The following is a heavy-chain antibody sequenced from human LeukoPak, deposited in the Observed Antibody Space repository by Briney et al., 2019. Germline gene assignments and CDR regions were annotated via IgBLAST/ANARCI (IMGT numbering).Heavy chain of an antibody. J-gene: IGHJ6*02. Sequence: SETLSLTCTVSGGSITSGSYYWGWIRQPPGKGMDWIGSIYYSGSTYYNPSLKSRVTISVDTSKNQFSLKLSSVTAADTAVYYCARHIFCSGGSCYGMDVWGQGTTVTVSS. CDR1: GGSITSGSYY. V-gene: IGHV4-39*01. CDR2: IYYSGST. D-gene: IGHD2-15*01. CDR3: ARHIFCSGGSCYGMDV.